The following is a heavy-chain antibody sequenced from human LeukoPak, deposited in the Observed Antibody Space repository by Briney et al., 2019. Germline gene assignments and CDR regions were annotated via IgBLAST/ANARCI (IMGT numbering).Heavy chain of an antibody. Sequence: PSETLSLTCTVSGASINNYYWSWIRQPPGKGLEWIGYISHSGTASYSLSVKSRVAISVHKSENQFSLTLSSVTAADTAVYYCARRFVDTSGYYYDDYWGQGILVTVSS. J-gene: IGHJ4*02. CDR2: ISHSGTA. CDR1: GASINNYY. V-gene: IGHV4-59*08. CDR3: ARRFVDTSGYYYDDY. D-gene: IGHD3-22*01.